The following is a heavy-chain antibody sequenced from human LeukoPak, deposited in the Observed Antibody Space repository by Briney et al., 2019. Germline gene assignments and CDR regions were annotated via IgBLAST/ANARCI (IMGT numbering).Heavy chain of an antibody. D-gene: IGHD1-1*01. V-gene: IGHV3-66*01. J-gene: IGHJ4*02. CDR2: IYSGGST. Sequence: GGSLRLSCAASGFTVSSNYMSWVRQAPGKGLEWASVIYSGGSTYYADSVKGRFTISRDNSKNTLFLQMNSLRAEDTAVYYCARYDVAHDYFDYWGQGTLVAVSS. CDR1: GFTVSSNY. CDR3: ARYDVAHDYFDY.